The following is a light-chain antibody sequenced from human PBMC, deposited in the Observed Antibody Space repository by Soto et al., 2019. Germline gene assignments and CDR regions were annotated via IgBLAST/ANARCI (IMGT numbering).Light chain of an antibody. CDR1: SSNIGAGYD. V-gene: IGLV1-40*01. Sequence: QSVLTQPPSVSGAPGQRVTISCTGSSSNIGAGYDVHWYQQLPGRAPKLLIYGNTNRPSGVPDRFSGSKSGTSASLANTGLQAEDEADYYCLSFDSSLSVVFGGGTKVTVL. CDR3: LSFDSSLSVV. CDR2: GNT. J-gene: IGLJ2*01.